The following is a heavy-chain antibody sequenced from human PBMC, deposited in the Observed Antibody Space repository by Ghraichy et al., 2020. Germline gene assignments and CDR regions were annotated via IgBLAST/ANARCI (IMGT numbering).Heavy chain of an antibody. Sequence: GGSLRLSCAASGFTFSSYAMSWVRQAPGKGLEWVSAISGSGGSTYYADSVKGRFTISRDNSKNTLYLQMNSLRAEDTAVYYCAKGNCSGGSCYFKDAFDIWGQGTMVTVSS. CDR2: ISGSGGST. CDR1: GFTFSSYA. CDR3: AKGNCSGGSCYFKDAFDI. D-gene: IGHD2-15*01. V-gene: IGHV3-23*01. J-gene: IGHJ3*02.